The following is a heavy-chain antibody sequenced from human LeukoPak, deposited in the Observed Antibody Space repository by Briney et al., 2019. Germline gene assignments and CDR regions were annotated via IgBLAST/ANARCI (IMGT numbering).Heavy chain of an antibody. J-gene: IGHJ3*02. CDR1: GDSFVTYW. CDR3: ARRRNLGETQDEVDGFHI. V-gene: IGHV5-51*01. CDR2: IYHIDSDT. D-gene: IGHD1-14*01. Sequence: GESLKIPCEVSGDSFVTYWVAWVRQMPGRGLEWMGVIYHIDSDTRYSPSFQGRVTISGDTSRSPAYLQWRSLEAPDTAMYFCARRRNLGETQDEVDGFHIWGQETMVTVSS.